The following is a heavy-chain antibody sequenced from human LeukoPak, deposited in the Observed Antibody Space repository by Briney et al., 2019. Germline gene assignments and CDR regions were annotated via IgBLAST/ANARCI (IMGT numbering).Heavy chain of an antibody. V-gene: IGHV3-74*01. Sequence: GGSLRLSCAASGFIFSSYWMHWVRQAPGKGLVWVSRINSDGSTISYADSVQGRFTISRDNAKNTLYLQMNSLRAEDRAVYYCARVLGPRPDYWGQGTLVTVSS. CDR3: ARVLGPRPDY. J-gene: IGHJ4*02. D-gene: IGHD2-8*02. CDR2: INSDGSTI. CDR1: GFIFSSYW.